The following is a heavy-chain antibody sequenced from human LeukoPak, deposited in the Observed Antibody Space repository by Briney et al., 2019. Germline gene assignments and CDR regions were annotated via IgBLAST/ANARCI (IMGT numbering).Heavy chain of an antibody. J-gene: IGHJ3*02. CDR1: GFTFSTHW. Sequence: SGGSLRLSCAASGFTFSTHWMRWVRQAPGKGLEWVSHINSGSSTIYYADSVKGRFTISRDNAGNSLYLQMNSLRAEDTAVYYCARVLLERPGIDSFDMWGQGTMVTVSS. V-gene: IGHV3-48*01. CDR2: INSGSSTI. CDR3: ARVLLERPGIDSFDM. D-gene: IGHD1-1*01.